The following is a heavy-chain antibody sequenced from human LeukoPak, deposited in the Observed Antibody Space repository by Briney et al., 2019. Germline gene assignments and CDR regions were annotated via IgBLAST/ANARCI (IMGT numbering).Heavy chain of an antibody. CDR1: GFTFSSYW. CDR3: AKVSSTSWYSTYWYFDL. CDR2: IKQDGSEK. D-gene: IGHD6-13*01. Sequence: GGSLRLSCAASGFTFSSYWMSWVRQAPGKGLEWVANIKQDGSEKYYVDSVKGRFTISRDNAKNSLYLQMNSLRAEDTALYYCAKVSSTSWYSTYWYFDLWGRGTLVTVSS. J-gene: IGHJ2*01. V-gene: IGHV3-7*03.